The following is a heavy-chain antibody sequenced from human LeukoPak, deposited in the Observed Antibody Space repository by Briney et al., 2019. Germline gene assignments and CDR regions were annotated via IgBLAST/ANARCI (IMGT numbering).Heavy chain of an antibody. CDR3: AGIPAAILSNWFDP. CDR1: GYSISSGYY. V-gene: IGHV4-38-2*02. D-gene: IGHD2-2*01. Sequence: SETLSLTCTVSGYSISSGYYWGWIRQPPGKGLEWIGSIYHSGSTYYNPSLKSRVTISVDTSKNQFSLKLSSVTAADTAVYYCAGIPAAILSNWFDPWGQGTLVTVSS. CDR2: IYHSGST. J-gene: IGHJ5*02.